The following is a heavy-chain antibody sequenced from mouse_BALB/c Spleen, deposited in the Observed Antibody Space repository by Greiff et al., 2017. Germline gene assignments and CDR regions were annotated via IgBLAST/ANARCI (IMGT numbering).Heavy chain of an antibody. CDR3: ARNRVFTTVVAKDWYFDV. V-gene: IGHV2-2*02. Sequence: VKLEESGPGLVQPSQSLSITCTVSGFSLTSYGVHWVRQSPGTGLEWLGVIWSGGSTDYNAAFISRLSISKDNSKSQVFFKMNSLQANDTAIYYCARNRVFTTVVAKDWYFDVWGAGTTVTVSS. D-gene: IGHD1-1*01. J-gene: IGHJ1*01. CDR1: GFSLTSYG. CDR2: IWSGGST.